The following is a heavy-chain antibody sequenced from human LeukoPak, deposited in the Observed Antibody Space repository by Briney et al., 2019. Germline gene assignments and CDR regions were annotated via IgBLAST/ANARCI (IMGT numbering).Heavy chain of an antibody. V-gene: IGHV1-18*01. J-gene: IGHJ6*02. CDR1: GYTFTSYG. Sequence: ASVKVSCKAPGYTFTSYGISWVRQAPGQGLEWMGWISAYNGNTNYAQKLQGRVTMTTDTSTSTAYMELRSLRSDDTAVYYCARDLLPCSSTSCELYYYYGMDVWGQGTTVTVSS. D-gene: IGHD2-2*01. CDR2: ISAYNGNT. CDR3: ARDLLPCSSTSCELYYYYGMDV.